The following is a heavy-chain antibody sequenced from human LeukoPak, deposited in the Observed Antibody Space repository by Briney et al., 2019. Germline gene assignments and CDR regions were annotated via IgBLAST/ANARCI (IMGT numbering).Heavy chain of an antibody. CDR2: VYYSGST. J-gene: IGHJ5*01. CDR1: GGSISSSGYY. Sequence: SETLSLTCTVSGGSISSSGYYWGWIRQPPGKGLEWIGSVYYSGSTYYNTSLKSRVTISVDTSKNHFSLKLNSVTAADTAVYYYARLSPNNYDYVWGSYRPILDSWGQGTLVTVSS. D-gene: IGHD3-16*02. V-gene: IGHV4-39*02. CDR3: ARLSPNNYDYVWGSYRPILDS.